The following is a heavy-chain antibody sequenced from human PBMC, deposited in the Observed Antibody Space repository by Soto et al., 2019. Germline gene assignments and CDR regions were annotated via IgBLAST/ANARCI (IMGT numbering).Heavy chain of an antibody. Sequence: QVHLVQSGVEVKKPGASVKVSCKASGYSFSTYGISWVRQAPGQGLEWMGWISGLNGNTNYAQNFQGRVTMTTDTSPSTAYMELRSLGFDDTAMYYCARDLFGEDGAGYFDYWGQGTLVTVSS. CDR3: ARDLFGEDGAGYFDY. CDR2: ISGLNGNT. D-gene: IGHD3-10*01. CDR1: GYSFSTYG. V-gene: IGHV1-18*01. J-gene: IGHJ4*02.